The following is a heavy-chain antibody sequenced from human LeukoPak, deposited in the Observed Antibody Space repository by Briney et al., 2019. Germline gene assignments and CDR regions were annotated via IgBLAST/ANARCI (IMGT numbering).Heavy chain of an antibody. Sequence: SETLSLTCTVSGYSISSGYYWGWIRQPRGKGLEWIGSIYHSGSTYYNPSLKSRVTISVDTSKNQLSLKLSSVTAADTAVYYCARNIGGSGWSYYYMDVWGKGTTVTVSS. V-gene: IGHV4-38-2*02. CDR2: IYHSGST. CDR1: GYSISSGYY. J-gene: IGHJ6*03. CDR3: ARNIGGSGWSYYYMDV. D-gene: IGHD6-19*01.